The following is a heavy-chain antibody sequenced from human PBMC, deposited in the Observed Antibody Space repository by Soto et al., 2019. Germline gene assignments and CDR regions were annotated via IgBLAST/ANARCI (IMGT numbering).Heavy chain of an antibody. CDR1: GYTFTSYG. CDR2: ISAYNGNT. J-gene: IGHJ4*02. D-gene: IGHD3-3*01. Sequence: QVQLVQSGAEVKKPGASVKVSCKASGYTFTSYGISWVRQAPGQGLEWMGWISAYNGNTNYAQKLQGRVTMTTDTSTSTAYMELRSLRSDDTAVYYCARDGVAGYYDFWSGYYLFDYWGQGTLVTVSS. V-gene: IGHV1-18*04. CDR3: ARDGVAGYYDFWSGYYLFDY.